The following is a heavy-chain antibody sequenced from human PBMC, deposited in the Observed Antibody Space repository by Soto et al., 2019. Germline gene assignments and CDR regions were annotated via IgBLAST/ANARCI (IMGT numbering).Heavy chain of an antibody. CDR3: TTDRVRYCSSTSCYYGMDV. D-gene: IGHD2-2*01. Sequence: VGSLRLSCAASGFTFSNAWMSWVRQAPGKGLEWVGRIKSKTDGGTTDYAAPVKGRFTISRDDSKNTLYLQMNSLKTEDTAVYYCTTDRVRYCSSTSCYYGMDVWGQGTTVTVSS. J-gene: IGHJ6*02. CDR1: GFTFSNAW. V-gene: IGHV3-15*01. CDR2: IKSKTDGGTT.